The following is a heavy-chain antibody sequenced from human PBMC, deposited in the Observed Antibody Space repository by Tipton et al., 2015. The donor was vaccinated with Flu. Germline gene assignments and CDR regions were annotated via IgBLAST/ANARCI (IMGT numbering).Heavy chain of an antibody. CDR1: GGSFSGYY. V-gene: IGHV4-34*01. D-gene: IGHD4-11*01. J-gene: IGHJ4*02. CDR2: INHSGST. CDR3: ARGGRTTVTPDY. Sequence: TLSLTCAVYGGSFSGYYWSWVRQPPGKGLEWIGEINHSGSTNYNPSLKSRVTISVDTSKNQFSLKLSSVTAADTAVYHWARGGRTTVTPDYWGQGTLVTVSS.